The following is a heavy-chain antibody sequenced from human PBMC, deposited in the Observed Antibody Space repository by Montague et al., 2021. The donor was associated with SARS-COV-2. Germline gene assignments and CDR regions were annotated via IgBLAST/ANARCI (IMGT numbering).Heavy chain of an antibody. V-gene: IGHV4-39*01. J-gene: IGHJ6*02. Sequence: SETLSLTCTVSGGSISSSSYYWGRMRQPPGKGLVWIGCIYYSGSNYSNLSLKSRVTISVDTSKNQLSLKLSSVTAADTAVYYCARAFTDWLRYYGMDVWGQGTTVTVSS. D-gene: IGHD3-9*01. CDR1: GGSISSSSYY. CDR2: IYYSGSN. CDR3: ARAFTDWLRYYGMDV.